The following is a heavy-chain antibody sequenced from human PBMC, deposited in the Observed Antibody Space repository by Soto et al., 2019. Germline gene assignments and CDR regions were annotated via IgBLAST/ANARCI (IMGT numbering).Heavy chain of an antibody. J-gene: IGHJ5*02. CDR1: GYTFTSYG. V-gene: IGHV1-18*01. D-gene: IGHD1-1*01. CDR2: ISAYNGNT. CDR3: ARTTEPDNWNENWFDP. Sequence: ASVKVSCKASGYTFTSYGISWVRQAPGQGLEWMGWISAYNGNTNYAQKLQGRVTMTTDTSTSTAYMELRSLRSDDTAVYYCARTTEPDNWNENWFDPWGQGTLVTVSS.